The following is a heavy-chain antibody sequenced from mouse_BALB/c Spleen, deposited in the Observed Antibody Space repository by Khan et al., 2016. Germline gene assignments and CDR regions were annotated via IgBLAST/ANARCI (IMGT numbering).Heavy chain of an antibody. Sequence: QVQLQQPGAELARPGASVKLSCKASGYTFTSYWMQWVKQRPGQGLEWIGAIYPGDGDTRYTQKFKGKATLTADKSSSTAYMQLSSLASEDSAVYYWARDGKGYYFDSWGQGTTLTVSS. D-gene: IGHD2-1*01. J-gene: IGHJ2*01. CDR2: IYPGDGDT. V-gene: IGHV1-87*01. CDR1: GYTFTSYW. CDR3: ARDGKGYYFDS.